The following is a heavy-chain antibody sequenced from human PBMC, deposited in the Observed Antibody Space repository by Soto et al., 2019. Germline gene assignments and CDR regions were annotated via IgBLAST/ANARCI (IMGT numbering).Heavy chain of an antibody. CDR3: ARTPKYSPYYFDY. D-gene: IGHD2-15*01. V-gene: IGHV3-33*01. J-gene: IGHJ4*02. Sequence: QVQLVESGGGVVQPGRSLRLSCAASGFTFSNYGMHWVRQAPGKGLEWVAVIWYDGSNKYYADSVKGRFTISRDSSKNTLYLQMNSLRAEDTAVYYCARTPKYSPYYFDYWGQGTLVTVSS. CDR2: IWYDGSNK. CDR1: GFTFSNYG.